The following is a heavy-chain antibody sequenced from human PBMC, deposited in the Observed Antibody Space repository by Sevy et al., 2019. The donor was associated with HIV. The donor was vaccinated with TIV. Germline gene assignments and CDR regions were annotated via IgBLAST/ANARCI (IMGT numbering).Heavy chain of an antibody. CDR1: GGSISSYY. J-gene: IGHJ2*01. CDR3: ARVGPTGAETTARKYWYFDL. V-gene: IGHV4-59*01. CDR2: IYYSGST. Sequence: SETLSLTCTVSGGSISSYYWSWIRQPPGKGLEWIGYIYYSGSTNYNPSLKSRVTISVDTSKNQFSLKLSSVTAADTAVYYCARVGPTGAETTARKYWYFDLWGRGTLVTVSS. D-gene: IGHD4-4*01.